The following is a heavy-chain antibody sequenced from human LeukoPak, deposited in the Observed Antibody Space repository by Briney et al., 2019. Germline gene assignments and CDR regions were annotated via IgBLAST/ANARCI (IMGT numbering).Heavy chain of an antibody. J-gene: IGHJ4*02. CDR3: ARENRRGYYDSSGYYDY. CDR2: ISAYNGNT. Sequence: ASVKVSRKASGYTFTSYGISWVRQAPGQGLEWMGWISAYNGNTNYAQKLQGRVTMTTDTSTSTAYMELRSLRSDDTAVYYCARENRRGYYDSSGYYDYRGQGTLVTVSS. CDR1: GYTFTSYG. V-gene: IGHV1-18*01. D-gene: IGHD3-22*01.